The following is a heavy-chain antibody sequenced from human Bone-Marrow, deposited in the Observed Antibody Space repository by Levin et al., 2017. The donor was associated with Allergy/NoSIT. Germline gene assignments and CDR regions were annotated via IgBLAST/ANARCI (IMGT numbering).Heavy chain of an antibody. J-gene: IGHJ4*02. CDR3: ARRKMVCGNWYFDY. D-gene: IGHD2-8*01. CDR1: GTSINLYY. Sequence: SETLSLTCDVSGTSINLYYWSWIRQPPGKGLEWIGYVHYSGTTNYNPSLKSRVIVSADRSNNRFSLHLTSVTAADTAVYYCARRKMVCGNWYFDYWGQGNLVTVSS. V-gene: IGHV4-59*01. CDR2: VHYSGTT.